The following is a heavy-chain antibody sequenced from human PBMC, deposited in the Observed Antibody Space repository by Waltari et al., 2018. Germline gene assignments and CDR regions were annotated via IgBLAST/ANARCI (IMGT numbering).Heavy chain of an antibody. D-gene: IGHD3-22*01. V-gene: IGHV3-48*04. J-gene: IGHJ4*02. CDR1: GFPFRSYG. CDR2: IIPSSSTI. CDR3: VREYDSGGAGY. Sequence: EVQLVESGGGLVQPGGSRRLSCSSSGFPFRSYGMNWFRQAPGKGMEWVSYIIPSSSTITYADSMKGRFTISRDNAKNSLYLQMNSLRADDTAVYYCVREYDSGGAGYWGQGTLVTVSS.